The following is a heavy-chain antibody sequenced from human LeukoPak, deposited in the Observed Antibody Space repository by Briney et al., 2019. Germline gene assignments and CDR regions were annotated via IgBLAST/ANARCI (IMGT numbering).Heavy chain of an antibody. V-gene: IGHV3-21*01. Sequence: GGSLRLSCAAPGFTFSSYSMNWVRQAPGKGLEWVSSISSSSSYIYYADSVKGRFTISRDNAKNSLYLQMNSLRAEDTAVYYCARDLSVGSKPDLGFDYWGQGTLVTVSS. CDR1: GFTFSSYS. J-gene: IGHJ4*02. CDR2: ISSSSSYI. D-gene: IGHD1-26*01. CDR3: ARDLSVGSKPDLGFDY.